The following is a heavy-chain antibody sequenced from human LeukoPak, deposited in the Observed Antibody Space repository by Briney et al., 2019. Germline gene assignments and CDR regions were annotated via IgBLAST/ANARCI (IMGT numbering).Heavy chain of an antibody. CDR1: GGTFSSYA. V-gene: IGHV1-18*01. Sequence: ASVKVSCKASGGTFSSYAISWVRQAPGQGLEWMGWINAYNGNTDYSQKLQGRVTMTTDTSTSTAYMELRSLRSDDTALYFCARFISGYYYYFDSWGQGTLVTVSS. CDR3: ARFISGYYYYFDS. J-gene: IGHJ4*02. D-gene: IGHD5-12*01. CDR2: INAYNGNT.